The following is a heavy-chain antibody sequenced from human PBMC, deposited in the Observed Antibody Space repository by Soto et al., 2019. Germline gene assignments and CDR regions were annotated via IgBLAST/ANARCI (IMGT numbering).Heavy chain of an antibody. CDR1: GGSISSSSYY. J-gene: IGHJ4*02. D-gene: IGHD6-13*01. V-gene: IGHV4-39*01. CDR3: ARHPYSSSWYFDY. Sequence: QLQLQESGPGLVKPSETLSLTCTVSGGSISSSSYYWGWIRQPPGKGLEWIGRIYYSGSNYYNPSLKSRVTIALDTSKNQVSLKLSSVTAADTAVYYCARHPYSSSWYFDYWGQGTLVTVSS. CDR2: IYYSGSN.